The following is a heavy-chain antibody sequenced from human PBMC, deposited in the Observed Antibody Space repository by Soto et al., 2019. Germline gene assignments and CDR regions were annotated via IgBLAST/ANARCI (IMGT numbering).Heavy chain of an antibody. CDR1: GDSLYRNSPP. CDR2: TYCRSKWYN. D-gene: IGHD6-6*01. V-gene: IGHV6-1*01. J-gene: IGHJ4*02. CDR3: ARERPVWAARLDY. Sequence: QTLSLTYAISGDSLYRNSPPWNSIRQSTSRGLEWLGRTYCRSKWYNDYAVSVKSRITINPDTSKNQFSLQLNSVTPEDTAVYYCARERPVWAARLDYWGQGTLVTVSS.